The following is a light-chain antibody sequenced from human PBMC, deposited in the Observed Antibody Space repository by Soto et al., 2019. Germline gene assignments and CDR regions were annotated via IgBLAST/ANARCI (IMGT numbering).Light chain of an antibody. V-gene: IGKV3-15*01. J-gene: IGKJ4*01. CDR2: GAS. CDR3: QEYNNWPLT. Sequence: EIVMTQSPATLSVSPGERATLSCRASQSVSSNLAWYQQKPGQAPRLLLYGASTRATGVPARFSESGSGTEFTLTISSLQSGDFAVYYCQEYNNWPLTFGGGTKVEIK. CDR1: QSVSSN.